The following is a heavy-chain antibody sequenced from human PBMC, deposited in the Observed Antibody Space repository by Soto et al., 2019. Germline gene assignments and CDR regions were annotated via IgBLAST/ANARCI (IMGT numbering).Heavy chain of an antibody. CDR1: GGSISSSSYY. D-gene: IGHD2-2*01. J-gene: IGHJ4*02. CDR2: IYYSGST. V-gene: IGHV4-39*01. Sequence: PSETLSLTCTVSGGSISSSSYYWGWIRQPPGKGLEWIGSIYYSGSTYYNPSLKSRVTISVDTSKNQFSLKLSSVTSADTAVYYCAANDIVLLPAGKYCFDYWGQGILVTVSS. CDR3: AANDIVLLPAGKYCFDY.